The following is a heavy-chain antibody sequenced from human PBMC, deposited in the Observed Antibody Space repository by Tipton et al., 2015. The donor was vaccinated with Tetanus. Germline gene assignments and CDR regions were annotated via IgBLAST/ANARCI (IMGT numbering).Heavy chain of an antibody. CDR2: THDSGKT. CDR1: GGSISSYY. J-gene: IGHJ6*03. CDR3: ARGRYSSSYSPPRYHYYYYIDV. V-gene: IGHV4-59*01. D-gene: IGHD6-6*01. Sequence: TLSLTCTVSGGSISSYYWSWIRQPPGKGLEWIGYTHDSGKTNTNPSLQSRVSISVDTSKNQFSLELTSVTAADTAVYYCARGRYSSSYSPPRYHYYYYIDVWGKGATVTVSS.